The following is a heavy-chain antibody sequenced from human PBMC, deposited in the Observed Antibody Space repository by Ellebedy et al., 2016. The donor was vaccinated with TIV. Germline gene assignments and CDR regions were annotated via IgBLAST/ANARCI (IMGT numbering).Heavy chain of an antibody. CDR1: GFTFSSYA. V-gene: IGHV3-30*04. CDR3: AKHRGYCSSTSCPQIDY. D-gene: IGHD2-2*01. Sequence: GESLKISXAASGFTFSSYAMHWVRQAPGKGLEWVAVISYDGSNKYYADSVKGRFTISRDNSKNTLYLQMNSLRAEDTAVYYCAKHRGYCSSTSCPQIDYWGQGTLVTVSS. CDR2: ISYDGSNK. J-gene: IGHJ4*02.